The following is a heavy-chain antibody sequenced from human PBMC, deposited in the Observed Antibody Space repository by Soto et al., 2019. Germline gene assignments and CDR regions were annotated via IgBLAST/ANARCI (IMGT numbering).Heavy chain of an antibody. CDR3: AKDNVAAAVFPGGQKDYYYSMDA. J-gene: IGHJ6*02. V-gene: IGHV3-43*01. CDR2: ISWDGGST. Sequence: PGGSLRLSCAASGFTFDDYTMHWVRQAPGKGLEWVSLISWDGGSTYYADSVKGRFTISRDNSKNSLYLQMNSLRTEDTALYYCAKDNVAAAVFPGGQKDYYYSMDACGPGTTFRVSS. D-gene: IGHD6-13*01. CDR1: GFTFDDYT.